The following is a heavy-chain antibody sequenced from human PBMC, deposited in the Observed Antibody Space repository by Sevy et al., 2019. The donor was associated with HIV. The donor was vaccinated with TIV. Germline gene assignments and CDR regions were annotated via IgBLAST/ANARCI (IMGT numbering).Heavy chain of an antibody. Sequence: ASVKVSCKVSGSTLTRLSMHWVRQAPGKGLEWMASFDPEDGKTVYAQKFQGRVTMTEETSTDTVYMGLSSLRSEDTAVYYCATTKDYYDNSGDPFDYWGQGTLVTVSS. V-gene: IGHV1-24*01. J-gene: IGHJ4*02. CDR3: ATTKDYYDNSGDPFDY. CDR2: FDPEDGKT. D-gene: IGHD3-22*01. CDR1: GSTLTRLS.